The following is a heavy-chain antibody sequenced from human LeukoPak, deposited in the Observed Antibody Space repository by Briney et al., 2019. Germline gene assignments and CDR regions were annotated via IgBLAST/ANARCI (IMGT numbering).Heavy chain of an antibody. CDR3: ARDLGNDYDFWSGYYTFDY. D-gene: IGHD3-3*01. CDR2: INSDGSST. V-gene: IGHV3-74*01. CDR1: GFTSSSYW. Sequence: SGGSLRLSCAASGFTSSSYWMHWVCQAPGKGLVWVSRINSDGSSTSYADSVKGRFTISRDNAKNTLYLQMNSLRAEDTAVYYCARDLGNDYDFWSGYYTFDYWGQGTLVTVSS. J-gene: IGHJ4*02.